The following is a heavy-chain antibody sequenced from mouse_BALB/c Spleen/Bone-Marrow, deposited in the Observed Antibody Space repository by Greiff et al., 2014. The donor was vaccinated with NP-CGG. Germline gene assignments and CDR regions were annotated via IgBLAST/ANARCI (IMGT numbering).Heavy chain of an antibody. J-gene: IGHJ4*01. CDR2: INSGSGGT. Sequence: QVQLKESGAELVRPGTSVKVSCKGSGYAFTNYLIEWVKQRPGQGLEWIGVINSGSGGTKYNEKFKGKGTLTADKSSSTAYMQLSSLTSDDSAVYFCARAITDAMDYWGQGTSVTVSS. CDR3: ARAITDAMDY. D-gene: IGHD2-4*01. CDR1: GYAFTNYL. V-gene: IGHV1-54*01.